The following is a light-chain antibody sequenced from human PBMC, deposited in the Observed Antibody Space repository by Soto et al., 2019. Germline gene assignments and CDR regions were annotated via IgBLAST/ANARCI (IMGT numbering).Light chain of an antibody. J-gene: IGKJ4*01. CDR3: QQRSNWPPT. CDR1: QSVGTY. Sequence: EIVLTQSPATQSLSPGEGATLSCRASQSVGTYLAWYQQKPGQAPRLLIYDASNRATDIPARFSGSGSGTDFTLTISSLEPEDFAVYYCQQRSNWPPTFGGGSKVDIK. CDR2: DAS. V-gene: IGKV3-11*01.